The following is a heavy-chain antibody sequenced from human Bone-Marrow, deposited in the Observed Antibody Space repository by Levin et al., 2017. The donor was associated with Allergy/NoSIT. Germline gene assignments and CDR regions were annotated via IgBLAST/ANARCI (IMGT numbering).Heavy chain of an antibody. CDR2: INWNGGTI. D-gene: IGHD6-19*01. CDR1: GFTFDDYG. J-gene: IGHJ6*02. Sequence: GGSLRLSCAASGFTFDDYGMCWVRQVPGKGLEWVSGINWNGGTIGYVDSVKGRFTISRDNARNSLYLEMNSMRVEDTAVYYCARGVAVAGHYYSGLDVWGQGTTVTVSS. CDR3: ARGVAVAGHYYSGLDV. V-gene: IGHV3-20*04.